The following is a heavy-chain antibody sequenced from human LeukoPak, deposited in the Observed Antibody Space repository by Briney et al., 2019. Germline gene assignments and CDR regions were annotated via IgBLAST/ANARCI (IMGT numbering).Heavy chain of an antibody. CDR1: GFTFGSYA. D-gene: IGHD1-26*01. J-gene: IGHJ4*02. V-gene: IGHV3-23*01. CDR3: AKTPRYASWDFDYFDS. Sequence: GGSLRLSCAASGFTFGSYAMNWVRQAPGKGLQWVSSLSGSGGSRYYADSAKGRFTISRDNSNNTLSLQMNSLRADDTAVYYCAKTPRYASWDFDYFDSWGQGTLVTVSS. CDR2: LSGSGGSR.